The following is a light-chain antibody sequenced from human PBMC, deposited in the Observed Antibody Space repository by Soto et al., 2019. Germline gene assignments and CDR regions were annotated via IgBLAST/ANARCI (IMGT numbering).Light chain of an antibody. V-gene: IGKV1-5*03. CDR3: QQYDSYPWT. CDR2: KAS. J-gene: IGKJ1*01. CDR1: QSINTW. Sequence: DIQMTQSPSTLSASVGDRVSITCRASQSINTWLAWYQQKAGKAPKLLIYKASSLESGVSSSFSGSGSGTEFTLTISSLQPDDFATYYGQQYDSYPWTFGQGTKVEIK.